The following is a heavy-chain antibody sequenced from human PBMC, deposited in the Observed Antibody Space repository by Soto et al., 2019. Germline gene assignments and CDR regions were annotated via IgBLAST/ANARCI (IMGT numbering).Heavy chain of an antibody. J-gene: IGHJ4*02. CDR1: GYALTELS. CDR2: FDPEDGET. V-gene: IGHV1-24*01. CDR3: YGGLATSDY. D-gene: IGHD6-19*01. Sequence: GASVKVSCKVSGYALTELSLHWVRQAPGKGLEWMGGFDPEDGETIYAQKFQGRVTMTEDTSTDTAYMELSSLRSEDTAVYYCYGGLATSDYWGQGTLVTVSS.